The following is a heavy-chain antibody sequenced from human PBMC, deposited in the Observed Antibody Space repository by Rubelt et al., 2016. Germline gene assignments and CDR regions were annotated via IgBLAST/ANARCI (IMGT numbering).Heavy chain of an antibody. Sequence: QLQLQESGPGLLKPSETLSLTCAVYGGSFSGYYWSWIRQPPGKGLEWIGEINHSGSTNYNPSLKRRVTISVDTSKNQFSLKLSSVTAADTAVYYCARDRYSSSWDYWGQGTLVTVSS. J-gene: IGHJ4*02. CDR2: INHSGST. CDR1: GGSFSGYY. CDR3: ARDRYSSSWDY. D-gene: IGHD6-13*01. V-gene: IGHV4-34*01.